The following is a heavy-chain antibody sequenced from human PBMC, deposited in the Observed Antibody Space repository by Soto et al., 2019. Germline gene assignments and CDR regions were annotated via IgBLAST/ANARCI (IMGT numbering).Heavy chain of an antibody. Sequence: QITLKESGPTLVKPTQTLTLTCTFSGFSLTTRGVGVGWIRQPPGKALEWLALIYWDDDKRHSPSLKSSLTITNDTYKNQVVLTMTNMDPADTSTYFGAHRTTTVTCWFDPRGQGTLVTVSS. CDR1: GFSLTTRGVG. J-gene: IGHJ5*02. V-gene: IGHV2-5*02. CDR2: IYWDDDK. CDR3: AHRTTTVTCWFDP. D-gene: IGHD4-17*01.